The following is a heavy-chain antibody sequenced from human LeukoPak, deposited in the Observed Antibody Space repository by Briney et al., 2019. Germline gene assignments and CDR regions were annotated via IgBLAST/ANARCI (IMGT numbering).Heavy chain of an antibody. J-gene: IGHJ3*02. Sequence: GGSLRLSCAASEFTFSNYDMHWVRQGTGKGLEWVSAIGTAGDTYYPGSVKGRFTISRENAKNSLYLQMNSLRAGDTAVYYCAREVVGTSLGAFDIWGQGTMVTVSS. CDR1: EFTFSNYD. CDR3: AREVVGTSLGAFDI. D-gene: IGHD1-26*01. CDR2: IGTAGDT. V-gene: IGHV3-13*01.